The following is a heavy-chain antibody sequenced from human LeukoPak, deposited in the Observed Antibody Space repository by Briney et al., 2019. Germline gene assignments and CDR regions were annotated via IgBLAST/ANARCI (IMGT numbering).Heavy chain of an antibody. V-gene: IGHV3-23*01. CDR2: ISGSGGYA. D-gene: IGHD3-16*01. CDR3: AQYLFGGPARAYFDY. CDR1: GFTFSSYA. J-gene: IGHJ4*02. Sequence: GGSLRLSCAASGFTFSSYAMSWVRQAPGKGLEWVSSISGSGGYAYYANSVKGRFITSRDNSKNTLYLQMNSLRAESTAVYYCAQYLFGGPARAYFDYWGQGTLVTVSS.